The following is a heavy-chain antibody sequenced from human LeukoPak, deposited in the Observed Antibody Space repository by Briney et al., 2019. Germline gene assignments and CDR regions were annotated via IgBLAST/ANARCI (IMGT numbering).Heavy chain of an antibody. V-gene: IGHV3-21*01. D-gene: IGHD4/OR15-4a*01. CDR3: ARTSSQGLWSDAFDI. CDR2: ISSGSSYI. CDR1: GFTFSIYN. J-gene: IGHJ3*02. Sequence: GGSLRLSCAASGFTFSIYNMNWVRQAPGKGLEWVSSISSGSSYIYYAHSVKGRFTISRDNAKNSLYLQMNSLRAEDTAVYYCARTSSQGLWSDAFDIWGQGTMVTVSS.